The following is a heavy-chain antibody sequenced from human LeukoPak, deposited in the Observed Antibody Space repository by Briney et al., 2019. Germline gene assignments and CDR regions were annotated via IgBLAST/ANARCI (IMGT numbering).Heavy chain of an antibody. CDR1: GGSISSGSYY. D-gene: IGHD3-10*01. J-gene: IGHJ5*02. V-gene: IGHV4-61*02. Sequence: SETLSLTCTVSGGSISSGSYYWSWIRQPAGKGLEWIGRIYTSGSTNYNPSLKSRVTISVDTSKNQFSLKLSSVTAADTAVYYCAREGHHYGSGSYLAWRVWFDPWGQGTLVTVSS. CDR2: IYTSGST. CDR3: AREGHHYGSGSYLAWRVWFDP.